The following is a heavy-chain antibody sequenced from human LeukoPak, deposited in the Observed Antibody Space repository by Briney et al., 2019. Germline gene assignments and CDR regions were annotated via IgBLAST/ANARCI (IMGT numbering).Heavy chain of an antibody. J-gene: IGHJ3*02. V-gene: IGHV1-46*01. CDR2: INPSGGST. Sequence: GASVKVSCKASGYTFTTYYMHWVRQAPGQGLEWMGIINPSGGSTSYAQKFQGRVTMTRDTSTSTVYMELSSLRSEDTAVYYCARDPWGRGYRSTTSCQNLGGNDAFDIWGQGTMVTVSS. CDR1: GYTFTTYY. CDR3: ARDPWGRGYRSTTSCQNLGGNDAFDI. D-gene: IGHD2-2*01.